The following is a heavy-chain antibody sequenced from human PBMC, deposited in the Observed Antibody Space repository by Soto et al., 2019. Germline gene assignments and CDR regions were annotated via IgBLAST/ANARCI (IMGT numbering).Heavy chain of an antibody. V-gene: IGHV3-23*01. J-gene: IGHJ3*02. CDR2: ISVSGYST. Sequence: EVQLLESGGALVQPGGSLRLSCAASGFTFSDFAMGWVRQAPGKGLEWVSGISVSGYSTYYADSVKGRFTISRDNSKNTLYLKMISLRAEDAAIYYWAKSFDGYTFAFDIWGQGTMVTVSS. D-gene: IGHD5-12*01. CDR3: AKSFDGYTFAFDI. CDR1: GFTFSDFA.